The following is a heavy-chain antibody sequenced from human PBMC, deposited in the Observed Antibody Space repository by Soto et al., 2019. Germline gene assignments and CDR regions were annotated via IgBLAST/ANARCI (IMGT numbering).Heavy chain of an antibody. CDR1: GYNFANYW. CDR2: IFPGDSDV. J-gene: IGHJ6*02. V-gene: IGHV5-51*01. D-gene: IGHD4-17*01. Sequence: GESLKISCAASGYNFANYWIGWVRQRPGKGLEWMGIIFPGDSDVRYSPSFQGQVTLSVDKSISTAYLQWTSLKASDTAMYYCAVTTVMTLGSFYYGRDLWGQGTPVTVSS. CDR3: AVTTVMTLGSFYYGRDL.